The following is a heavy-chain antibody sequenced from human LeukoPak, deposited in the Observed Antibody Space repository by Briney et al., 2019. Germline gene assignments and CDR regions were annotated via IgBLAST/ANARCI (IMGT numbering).Heavy chain of an antibody. V-gene: IGHV3-72*01. J-gene: IGHJ4*02. CDR2: SRDKAKSYST. Sequence: GGSLRLSCAASGFTFSDHYMDWVRQAPGKGLEWLARSRDKAKSYSTEHAASVKGRFTISRDNSKNSLYLQMNSLKTEDTAVYYCGKRSNTYYNFDYWGQGTLVTVSS. CDR1: GFTFSDHY. D-gene: IGHD2-2*01. CDR3: GKRSNTYYNFDY.